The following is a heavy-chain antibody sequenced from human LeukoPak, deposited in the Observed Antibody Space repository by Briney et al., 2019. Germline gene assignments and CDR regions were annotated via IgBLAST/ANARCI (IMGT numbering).Heavy chain of an antibody. J-gene: IGHJ4*02. Sequence: ASMKLSRKASGFTFTVYYMHWVRQAPGQGLEWMGIINPDGGGTTYAQKFQGRVAMTRDTSTSTFYMEVTSLRSEDTAVYYCARETVVVVDANYFDNWGQGTLVTVSS. V-gene: IGHV1-46*01. CDR2: INPDGGGT. CDR1: GFTFTVYY. CDR3: ARETVVVVDANYFDN. D-gene: IGHD2-15*01.